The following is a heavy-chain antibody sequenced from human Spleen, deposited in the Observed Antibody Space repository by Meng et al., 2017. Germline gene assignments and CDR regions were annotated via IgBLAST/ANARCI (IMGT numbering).Heavy chain of an antibody. V-gene: IGHV3-33*08. CDR3: ARDKDSSGWYF. D-gene: IGHD6-19*01. Sequence: GGSLRLSCAASGFTFDDYAMHWVRQAPGKGLEWVAVVWDDGDNKYYADSVKGRFTVSRDNSKNTLYLQMNSLRVEDTAVYYCARDKDSSGWYFGGQGTLVTVSS. CDR2: VWDDGDNK. CDR1: GFTFDDYA. J-gene: IGHJ4*02.